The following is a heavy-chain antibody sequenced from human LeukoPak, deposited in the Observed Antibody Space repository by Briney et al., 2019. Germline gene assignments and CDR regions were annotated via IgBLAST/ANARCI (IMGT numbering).Heavy chain of an antibody. D-gene: IGHD3-10*01. J-gene: IGHJ6*03. V-gene: IGHV3-7*01. CDR2: IKQDGSEK. Sequence: GGSLRLSCAASGFTFSSYWMSWVRQAPGKGLEWVANIKQDGSEKYYVDSVKGRFTISRDNAKNSLYLQMNSLRAEDTAVYYCAIAKTYYHGSGSSYYMDVWGKGTTVTVSS. CDR1: GFTFSSYW. CDR3: AIAKTYYHGSGSSYYMDV.